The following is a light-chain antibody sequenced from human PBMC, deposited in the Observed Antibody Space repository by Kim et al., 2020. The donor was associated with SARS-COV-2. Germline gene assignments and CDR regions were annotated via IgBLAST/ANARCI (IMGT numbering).Light chain of an antibody. V-gene: IGLV2-11*01. CDR2: HVN. J-gene: IGLJ2*01. CDR3: CSYAGNYKVV. Sequence: GQSVPISGTGTNSDVGDYDYVSWYRHHPGKAPKLMIYHVNKRPSGVPDRFSGSKSGNTASLTISGLQAEDEADYYCCSYAGNYKVVFGGGTQLTVL. CDR1: NSDVGDYDY.